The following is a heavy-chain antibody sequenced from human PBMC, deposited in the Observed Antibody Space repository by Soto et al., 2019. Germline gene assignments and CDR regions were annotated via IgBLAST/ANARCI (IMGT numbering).Heavy chain of an antibody. CDR3: VTETQWYFDD. CDR1: GFSFSLRY. CDR2: ISPGGDNI. Sequence: QVQLVESGGGLVNPGGSLRLSCAASGFSFSLRYMSWIRQAPGRGLEWVSYISPGGDNIHYADFVKGRFTISRDNTKDSLYLQMNSLRVEDTAVYYCVTETQWYFDDWGQGTLVTVSS. J-gene: IGHJ4*02. D-gene: IGHD2-8*01. V-gene: IGHV3-11*01.